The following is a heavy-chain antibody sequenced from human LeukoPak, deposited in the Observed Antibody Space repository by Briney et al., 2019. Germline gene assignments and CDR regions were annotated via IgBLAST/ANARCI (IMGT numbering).Heavy chain of an antibody. CDR1: GYSISSGYY. CDR3: ARHSYGSGSYYRNWFDP. Sequence: PSETLSLTCTVSGYSISSGYYWGWIRQPPGKGLEWIGTIRHSGTTYYNPSLKSRVTISIDSSKNQFSLKLTSVTAADTAVYYCARHSYGSGSYYRNWFDPWGQGTLVTVSS. J-gene: IGHJ5*02. V-gene: IGHV4-38-2*02. CDR2: IRHSGTT. D-gene: IGHD3-10*01.